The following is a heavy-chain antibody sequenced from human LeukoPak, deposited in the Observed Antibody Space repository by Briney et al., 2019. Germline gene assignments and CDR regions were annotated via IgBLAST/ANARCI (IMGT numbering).Heavy chain of an antibody. CDR3: ARGSLRGSSNPLYWFDP. Sequence: GASVKVSCKASGYTFTGYYMHWVRQAPGQGLEWMGWINPNSGGTNYAQKFQGWVTMTRDTSISTAYMELSRLRSDDTAVYYCARGSLRGSSNPLYWFDPWGQGTLVTVSS. CDR1: GYTFTGYY. CDR2: INPNSGGT. D-gene: IGHD6-13*01. J-gene: IGHJ5*02. V-gene: IGHV1-2*04.